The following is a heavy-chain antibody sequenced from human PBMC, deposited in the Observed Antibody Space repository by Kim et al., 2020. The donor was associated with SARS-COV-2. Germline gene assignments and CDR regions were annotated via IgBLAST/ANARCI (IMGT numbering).Heavy chain of an antibody. J-gene: IGHJ6*02. CDR2: MNPNSGNT. CDR3: ARVEWGYSTSWFDYYYVMDV. D-gene: IGHD6-13*01. Sequence: ASVKVSCKASGYTFTSYDINWVRQATGQGLEWMGWMNPNSGNTCYAQKFQGRVTMTRNTSISTAYMELSSLRSEDTAVYYCARVEWGYSTSWFDYYYVMDVWGQGTTVTVSS. CDR1: GYTFTSYD. V-gene: IGHV1-8*01.